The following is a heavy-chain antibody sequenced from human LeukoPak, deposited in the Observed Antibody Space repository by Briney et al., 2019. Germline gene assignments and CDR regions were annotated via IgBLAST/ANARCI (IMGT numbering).Heavy chain of an antibody. CDR3: ARVGLSFWSGNWFDP. CDR1: GGSFSGYY. CDR2: INHSGST. Sequence: PSETLSLTCAVYGGSFSGYYWSWIRQPPGKGLEWIGEINHSGSTNYNPSLKSRVTISVDTSKNQFSLTLRSVTAADTAVYYCARVGLSFWSGNWFDPWGQGTLVTVSS. J-gene: IGHJ5*02. V-gene: IGHV4-34*01. D-gene: IGHD3-3*01.